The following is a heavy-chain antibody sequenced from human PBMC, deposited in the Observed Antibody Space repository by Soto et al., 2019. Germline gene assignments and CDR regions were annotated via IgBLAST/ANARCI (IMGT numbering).Heavy chain of an antibody. CDR3: AREASNPPEHSALDY. J-gene: IGHJ4*02. CDR1: GFTFSSYS. D-gene: IGHD2-15*01. Sequence: PGGSLRLSCAASGFTFSSYSINFVRHSPLKGLEWVSSISSSSSYIYYADSVKGRFTISRDNAKNSLYLQMNSLRAEDTAVYYCAREASNPPEHSALDYWGQGTLVTVSS. CDR2: ISSSSSYI. V-gene: IGHV3-21*01.